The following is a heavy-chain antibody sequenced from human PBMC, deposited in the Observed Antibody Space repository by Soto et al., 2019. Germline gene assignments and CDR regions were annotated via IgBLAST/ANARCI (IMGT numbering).Heavy chain of an antibody. CDR1: GGSISSYY. D-gene: IGHD6-13*01. CDR2: IYYNGNT. Sequence: SETLSLTCSVSGGSISSYYWSWIRQPPGKGLEWIGYIYYNGNTNYNPSLKSRVTISVDTSKNQFSLRLSSVTAADTAVYYCAREGAAVGTYYYDMHVWGQGTTVTVSS. J-gene: IGHJ6*02. V-gene: IGHV4-59*01. CDR3: AREGAAVGTYYYDMHV.